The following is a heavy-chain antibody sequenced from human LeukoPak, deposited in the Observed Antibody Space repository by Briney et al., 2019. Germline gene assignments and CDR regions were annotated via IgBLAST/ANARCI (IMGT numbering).Heavy chain of an antibody. V-gene: IGHV3-21*01. D-gene: IGHD2-2*01. Sequence: PGGSLRLSCAASGFTFSSYSMNWLRQAPGKGLEWVSSISSSSSYIYYADSVKGRFTISRDNAKNSLYLQMSSLRAEDTAVYYCARVGKYCSSTSCYHFDYWGQGTLVTVSS. CDR1: GFTFSSYS. CDR3: ARVGKYCSSTSCYHFDY. J-gene: IGHJ4*02. CDR2: ISSSSSYI.